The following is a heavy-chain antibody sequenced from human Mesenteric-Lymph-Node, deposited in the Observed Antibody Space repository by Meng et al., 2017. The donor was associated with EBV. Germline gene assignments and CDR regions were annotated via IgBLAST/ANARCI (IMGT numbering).Heavy chain of an antibody. D-gene: IGHD3-22*01. CDR3: ARRDYYDSSGYDY. CDR1: GGSISSGGYY. Sequence: QVQLQESGPGLVKPSPXLSLTCAVSGGSISSGGYYWSWIRQPPEKGLEWIGYTYFSGSTYYNPSLKSRVMISVDTSKNQFSLKLSSVTAADTAVYYCARRDYYDSSGYDYWGQGTLVTVSS. J-gene: IGHJ4*02. CDR2: TYFSGST. V-gene: IGHV4-30-4*01.